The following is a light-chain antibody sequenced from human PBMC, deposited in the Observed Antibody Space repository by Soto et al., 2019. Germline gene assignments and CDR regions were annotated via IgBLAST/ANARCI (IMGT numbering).Light chain of an antibody. Sequence: EMVMTQSPATLSVSLGERATLSCRASESVRTKLVWYQQKPGQAPRLLIYGASTRATGIPARFSGSGSETEFTLTISNLQSEDFAVYYCQQHDQGWTFGQGTKVEIK. CDR3: QQHDQGWT. V-gene: IGKV3-15*01. J-gene: IGKJ1*01. CDR2: GAS. CDR1: ESVRTK.